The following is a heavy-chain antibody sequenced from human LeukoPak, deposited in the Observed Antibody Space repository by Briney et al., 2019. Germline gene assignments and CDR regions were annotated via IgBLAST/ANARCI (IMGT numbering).Heavy chain of an antibody. CDR1: GGSISSSSYY. V-gene: IGHV4-39*07. CDR2: IHYSGST. J-gene: IGHJ4*02. D-gene: IGHD3-22*01. Sequence: PSETLSLTCTVSGGSISSSSYYWGWIRQPPGKGLEWIGSIHYSGSTYYNPSLKSRVTISVDTSKNQFSLKLSSVTAADTAVYYCARDTYYDSSGYHLDYWGQGTLVTVSS. CDR3: ARDTYYDSSGYHLDY.